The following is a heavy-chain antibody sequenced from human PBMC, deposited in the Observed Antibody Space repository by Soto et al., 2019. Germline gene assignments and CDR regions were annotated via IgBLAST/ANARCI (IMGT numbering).Heavy chain of an antibody. D-gene: IGHD3-10*01. J-gene: IGHJ3*02. V-gene: IGHV3-33*01. CDR2: IWYDGSNK. CDR3: ARDYPERGFGELLFHAFDI. CDR1: GFTFSSYG. Sequence: GGSLRLSCAASGFTFSSYGMHWVRQAPCKGLEWVAVIWYDGSNKYYADSVKGRFTISRDNSKNTLYLQMNSLRAEDTAVYYCARDYPERGFGELLFHAFDIWGQGTMVTVSS.